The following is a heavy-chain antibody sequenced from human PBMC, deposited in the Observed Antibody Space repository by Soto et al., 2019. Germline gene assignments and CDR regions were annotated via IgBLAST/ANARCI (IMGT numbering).Heavy chain of an antibody. V-gene: IGHV4-39*01. CDR2: IYYSGRT. CDR1: GDSISSSSYY. CDR3: ARQRTTVVTQAYFDH. Sequence: SLTCIVSGDSISSSSYYWGWIRQPPGKGLEWIGSIYYSGRTYYNPSFKSRVTISIDTSKNQFSLKLSSVTATDTAVYYCARQRTTVVTQAYFDHWGQGALVTVSS. D-gene: IGHD2-21*02. J-gene: IGHJ4*02.